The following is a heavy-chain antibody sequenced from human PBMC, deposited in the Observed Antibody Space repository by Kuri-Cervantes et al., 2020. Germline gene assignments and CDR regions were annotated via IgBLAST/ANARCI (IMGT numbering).Heavy chain of an antibody. CDR2: ISAYNGNT. CDR3: ARGRVVVVLYYYYYMDV. Sequence: ASVKVSCKASGNTFSTYDINWVRQAPGQGLEWMGWISAYNGNTNYAQKLQGRVTMTTDTSTNTAYMELRSLRSDDTAVYYCARGRVVVVLYYYYYMDVWGKGTTVTVSS. D-gene: IGHD2-15*01. CDR1: GNTFSTYD. J-gene: IGHJ6*03. V-gene: IGHV1-18*01.